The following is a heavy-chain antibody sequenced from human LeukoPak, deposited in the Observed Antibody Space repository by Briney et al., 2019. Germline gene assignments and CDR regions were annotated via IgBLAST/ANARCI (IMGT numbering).Heavy chain of an antibody. V-gene: IGHV4-34*01. D-gene: IGHD2-15*01. J-gene: IGHJ4*02. Sequence: PSETLSLTCAVYGGSFSGYYWSWIRQPPGKGLEWIGEINHSGSTNYNPSLKSRVTISVDTSKNQFSLKLSSVTAADTAVYYCARGLFESGGSFTDYRGQGTLVTVSS. CDR1: GGSFSGYY. CDR3: ARGLFESGGSFTDY. CDR2: INHSGST.